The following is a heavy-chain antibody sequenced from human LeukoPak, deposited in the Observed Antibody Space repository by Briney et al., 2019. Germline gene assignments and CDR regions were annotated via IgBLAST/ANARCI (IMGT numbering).Heavy chain of an antibody. J-gene: IGHJ6*02. CDR2: INPNSGGT. V-gene: IGHV1-2*02. CDR3: ARTELLYYYYYYGMDV. Sequence: GASVKVSCKASGGTFSSYAISWVRQAPGQGLEWMGWINPNSGGTNYAQKFQGRVTMTRDTSISTAYMELSRLRSDDTAVYYCARTELLYYYYYYGMDVWGQGTTVTVSS. D-gene: IGHD1-26*01. CDR1: GGTFSSYA.